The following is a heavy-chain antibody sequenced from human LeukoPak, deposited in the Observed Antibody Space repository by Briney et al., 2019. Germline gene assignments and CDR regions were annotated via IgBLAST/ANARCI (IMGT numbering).Heavy chain of an antibody. D-gene: IGHD3-16*01. J-gene: IGHJ3*01. Sequence: SQTLSHTCAISGDSVSSHSPAWNWIRQSLSRGLEWLGMTYYRSKWYNDYAISVKSRITINPDTSKNQFSLQLKSVTPEDTAVYYCARGGMTAFDLWGQGTMVTVSS. CDR2: TYYRSKWYN. CDR1: GDSVSSHSPA. CDR3: ARGGMTAFDL. V-gene: IGHV6-1*01.